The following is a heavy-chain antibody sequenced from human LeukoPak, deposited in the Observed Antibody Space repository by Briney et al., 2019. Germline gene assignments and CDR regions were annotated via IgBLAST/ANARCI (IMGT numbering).Heavy chain of an antibody. CDR1: GFTFSHYW. CDR3: ARERGVQYLEWGLNYYYFMDV. D-gene: IGHD3-3*01. CDR2: TKEDGSEK. J-gene: IGHJ6*03. V-gene: IGHV3-7*01. Sequence: PGGSLRLSCGISGFTFSHYWMSWVRQAPGKGLEWVANTKEDGSEKYYVDSVKGRFTISRDNAKNSLYLQMNSLRVEDTAVYYCARERGVQYLEWGLNYYYFMDVWGKGTTVIVSS.